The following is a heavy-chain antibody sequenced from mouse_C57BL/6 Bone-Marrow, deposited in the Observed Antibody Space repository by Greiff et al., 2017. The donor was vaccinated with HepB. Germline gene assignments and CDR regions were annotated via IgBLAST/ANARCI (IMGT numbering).Heavy chain of an antibody. Sequence: QVQLQQPGAELVRPGTSVKLSCKASGYTFTSYWMHWVKQRPGQGLAWIGVLDPSDSYTNYNQKFKGKATLTVDTSTSTAYMQLSSLTSEDSAVYYGARGDYYSNYLDYWGQGTTLTVSS. CDR1: GYTFTSYW. J-gene: IGHJ2*01. V-gene: IGHV1-59*01. CDR2: LDPSDSYT. CDR3: ARGDYYSNYLDY. D-gene: IGHD2-5*01.